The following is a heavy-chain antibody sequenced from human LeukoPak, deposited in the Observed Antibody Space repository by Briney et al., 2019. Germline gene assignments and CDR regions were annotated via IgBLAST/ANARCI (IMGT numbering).Heavy chain of an antibody. V-gene: IGHV3-74*01. CDR1: GFTFSTSW. Sequence: PGGSLRLSCAASGFTFSTSWMHWVRQAPGKGLVWVSQINGDGGRTRYADSVKGRLTISRDNAKNTAYLQMNSLRTDDTAMYYCARGRNGFFDHWGHGTLVTVSS. CDR3: ARGRNGFFDH. CDR2: INGDGGRT. D-gene: IGHD5-24*01. J-gene: IGHJ4*01.